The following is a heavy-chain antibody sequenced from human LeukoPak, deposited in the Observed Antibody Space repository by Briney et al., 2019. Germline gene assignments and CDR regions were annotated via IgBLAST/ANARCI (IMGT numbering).Heavy chain of an antibody. CDR3: AKDVGKWESLHFFDY. CDR2: ISGSGAST. CDR1: GFTFSTNA. V-gene: IGHV3-23*01. D-gene: IGHD1-26*01. J-gene: IGHJ4*02. Sequence: GGSLRLSCLTSGFTFSTNAMSWVRQAPGKGLEWISGISGSGASTYYADSVTGRFTISRDNSRNTLYLQMDSLRGDDTAVYCCAKDVGKWESLHFFDYWGQGTLVTVSS.